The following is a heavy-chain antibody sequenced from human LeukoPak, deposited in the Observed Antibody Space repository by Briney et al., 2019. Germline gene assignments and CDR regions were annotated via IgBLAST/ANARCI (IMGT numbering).Heavy chain of an antibody. J-gene: IGHJ5*02. Sequence: PGASLRLSCAASGFTSSSNAMGWVRQAPGKGLEWVSAISPGGSPYYADSVKGRFTISRDNSKNTLYLQMNSLRAEDTAVYYCVKRELYIGATTWGQGTLVTVSS. CDR2: ISPGGSP. D-gene: IGHD5-12*01. CDR1: GFTSSSNA. V-gene: IGHV3-23*01. CDR3: VKRELYIGATT.